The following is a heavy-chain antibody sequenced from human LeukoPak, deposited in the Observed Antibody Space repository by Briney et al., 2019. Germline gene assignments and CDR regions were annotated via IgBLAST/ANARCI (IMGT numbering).Heavy chain of an antibody. CDR1: GGSISSYY. D-gene: IGHD6-19*01. CDR2: IYYSGST. V-gene: IGHV4-59*01. Sequence: SETLSLTCTVSGGSISSYYWSWIRKPPGKGLEWIGYIYYSGSTNYNPSLKSRVTISVDTSKNQFSLKLSSVTAADTAVYYCAREGSSGWYPGGFDPWGQGTLVTVSS. J-gene: IGHJ5*02. CDR3: AREGSSGWYPGGFDP.